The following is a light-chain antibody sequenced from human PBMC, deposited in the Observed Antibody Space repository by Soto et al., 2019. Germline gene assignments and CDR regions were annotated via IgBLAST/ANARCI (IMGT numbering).Light chain of an antibody. CDR2: DVS. CDR3: QQCNNWPPIT. V-gene: IGKV3-11*01. J-gene: IGKJ5*01. Sequence: EIVLTQSPATLSLSPGERATLSCRASQSVGNCLAWYQQKPGQAPRLLIYDVSSRAPGIPARFSGGGSGTDFTLSISILEPEDFAVYYCQQCNNWPPITFGQGTRLEIK. CDR1: QSVGNC.